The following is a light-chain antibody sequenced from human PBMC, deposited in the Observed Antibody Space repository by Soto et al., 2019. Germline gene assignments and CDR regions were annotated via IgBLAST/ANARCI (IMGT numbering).Light chain of an antibody. CDR1: QSISSY. V-gene: IGKV1-39*01. Sequence: DIQMTQSPSSLSASVGDRVTITCRASQSISSYLNWYRQKPGKAPKLLIYAASSLQSGVPSRVSGSGSGTDFTLTISSLQPEDFATCYCQQSYSTPPTFGQGTKVEIK. J-gene: IGKJ1*01. CDR3: QQSYSTPPT. CDR2: AAS.